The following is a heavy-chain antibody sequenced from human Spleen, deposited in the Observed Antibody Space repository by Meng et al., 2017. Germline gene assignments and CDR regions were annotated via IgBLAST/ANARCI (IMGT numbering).Heavy chain of an antibody. CDR1: GFTFSNYA. CDR2: ISYGGSDR. V-gene: IGHV3-30*04. D-gene: IGHD4-23*01. Sequence: GGSLRLSCAASGFTFSNYAMHWVRQAPGKGLEWVAVISYGGSDRYYADSVKGRFTITRDNLKNTLYLQMDNLEAEDAAVYYCAGGSLVGTDYWGQGTLVTVSS. J-gene: IGHJ4*02. CDR3: AGGSLVGTDY.